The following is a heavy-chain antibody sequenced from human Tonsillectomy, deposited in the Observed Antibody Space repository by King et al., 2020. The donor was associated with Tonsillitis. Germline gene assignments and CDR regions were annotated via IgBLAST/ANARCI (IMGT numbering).Heavy chain of an antibody. Sequence: VQLVESGSELKKPGASVKVSCKASGYTFTSSAMNWVRQAPGQGLEWMGWINTNTGNPTYAQGFTGRFVFSLDTSVSTAYLQIRSLKAEDTAVYYCARDGLAAASTGAFDYWGQGTLVTVSS. V-gene: IGHV7-4-1*02. CDR1: GYTFTSSA. J-gene: IGHJ4*02. CDR2: INTNTGNP. CDR3: ARDGLAAASTGAFDY. D-gene: IGHD6-13*01.